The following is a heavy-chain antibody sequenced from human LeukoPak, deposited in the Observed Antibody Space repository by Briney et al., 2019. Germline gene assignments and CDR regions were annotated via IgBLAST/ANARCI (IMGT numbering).Heavy chain of an antibody. CDR1: GGSISSSSYY. V-gene: IGHV4-39*07. D-gene: IGHD7-27*01. CDR3: ARDRLSLGAFDI. J-gene: IGHJ3*02. CDR2: IYHSEST. Sequence: SETLSLTCTVSGGSISSSSYYWGWIRQPPGKGLEWIGSIYHSESTYYNPSLKSRVTISLDTSKNQFSLRLSSLTAGDTAVYYCARDRLSLGAFDIWGQGTMVTVSS.